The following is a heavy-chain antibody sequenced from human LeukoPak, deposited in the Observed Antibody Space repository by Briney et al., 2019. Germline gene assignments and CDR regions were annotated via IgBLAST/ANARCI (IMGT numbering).Heavy chain of an antibody. CDR1: GDSVSSYSYY. CDR3: ARDSYGDYVHFDY. J-gene: IGHJ4*02. D-gene: IGHD4-17*01. V-gene: IGHV4-39*07. CDR2: IYSGST. Sequence: SETLSLTCTVSGDSVSSYSYYWGWIRQPPGKGLEWIGSIYSGSTYYNPSLQSRVTVSVDTSKSQFSLKLSSVTAADTAVYYCARDSYGDYVHFDYWGQGTLVTAS.